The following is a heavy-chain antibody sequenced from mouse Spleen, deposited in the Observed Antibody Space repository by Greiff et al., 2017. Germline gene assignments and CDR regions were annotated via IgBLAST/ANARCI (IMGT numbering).Heavy chain of an antibody. CDR1: GYTFTSYW. D-gene: IGHD1-1*01. J-gene: IGHJ2*01. CDR3: AREITTVVASYYFDY. CDR2: IHPNSGST. V-gene: IGHV1-64*01. Sequence: VQLQQSGAELVKPGASVKLSCKASGYTFTSYWMHWVKQRPGQGLEWIGMIHPNSGSTNYNEKFKSKATLTVDKSSSTAYMQLSSLTSEDSAVYYCAREITTVVASYYFDYWGQGTTLTVSS.